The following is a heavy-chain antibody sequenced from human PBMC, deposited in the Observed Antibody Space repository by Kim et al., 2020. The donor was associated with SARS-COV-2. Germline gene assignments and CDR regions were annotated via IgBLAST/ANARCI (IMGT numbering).Heavy chain of an antibody. V-gene: IGHV4-39*01. CDR1: GGPINSPTYY. Sequence: SETLSLTCSVAGGPINSPTYYWGWVRPPPGKGLEWIASIYYSGTTYYNPSLRSRVTMSVDTSENQFSLIVRSLTAADTAKLFCATHSGGSYSSSLFYGMDVWGQGTTLPVYS. CDR3: ATHSGGSYSSSLFYGMDV. CDR2: IYYSGTT. J-gene: IGHJ6*02. D-gene: IGHD6-13*01.